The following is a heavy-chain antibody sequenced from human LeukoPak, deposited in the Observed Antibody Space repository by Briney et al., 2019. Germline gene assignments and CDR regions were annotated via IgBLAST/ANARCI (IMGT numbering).Heavy chain of an antibody. D-gene: IGHD6-19*01. CDR1: GGSISSYY. CDR2: IYYSGST. Sequence: PSETLSLTCTVSGGSISSYYWSWIRQPPGKGLEWIGYIYYSGSTNYNPSLKSRVTISVDTSKNQFSLKLSSVTAADTAMYYCARWDPDSSGWYNWFDPWGQGTLVTVSS. V-gene: IGHV4-59*12. J-gene: IGHJ5*02. CDR3: ARWDPDSSGWYNWFDP.